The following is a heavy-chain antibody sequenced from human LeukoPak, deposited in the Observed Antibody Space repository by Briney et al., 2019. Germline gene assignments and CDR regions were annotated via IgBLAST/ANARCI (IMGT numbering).Heavy chain of an antibody. CDR1: GFTFNTHA. D-gene: IGHD5-18*01. CDR3: AKDQGYSYYYLDY. Sequence: GGSLRLSCAASGFTFNTHAMSSARQAPGKGLEWVSEINSNGTSTYYSDSVKGRFTISRDNSKNTLYLQMSSLRAEDTAIYYCAKDQGYSYYYLDYWGQGTLVTVSS. J-gene: IGHJ4*02. V-gene: IGHV3-23*01. CDR2: INSNGTST.